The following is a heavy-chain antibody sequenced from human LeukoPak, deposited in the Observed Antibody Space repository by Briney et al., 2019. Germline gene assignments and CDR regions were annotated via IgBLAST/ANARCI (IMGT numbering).Heavy chain of an antibody. Sequence: PGGSLRLSCAASGFTFSSYGMHWVRQAPGKGLEWVAVISYDGSNKYYADSVKGRFTISRDNSKNTLYLQMNSLRAEDTAAYYCAKGSGLRFLEWPPFDIWGQGTMVTVSS. V-gene: IGHV3-30*18. CDR3: AKGSGLRFLEWPPFDI. CDR2: ISYDGSNK. CDR1: GFTFSSYG. J-gene: IGHJ3*02. D-gene: IGHD3-3*01.